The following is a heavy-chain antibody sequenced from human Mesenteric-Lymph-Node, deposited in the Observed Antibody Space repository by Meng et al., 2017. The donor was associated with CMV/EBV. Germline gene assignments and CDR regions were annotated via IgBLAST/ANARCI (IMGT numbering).Heavy chain of an antibody. D-gene: IGHD3-3*01. CDR2: IYYSGST. CDR1: GYSISSGHY. CDR3: ARARGRYDFWSGYYDYYYYGMDV. J-gene: IGHJ6*02. Sequence: SETLSLTCTVSGYSISSGHYWSWIRQPPGKGLEWIGYIYYSGSTNYNPSLKSRVTISVDTSKNQFSLKLSSVTAADTAVYYCARARGRYDFWSGYYDYYYYGMDVWGQGTTVTVSS. V-gene: IGHV4-61*01.